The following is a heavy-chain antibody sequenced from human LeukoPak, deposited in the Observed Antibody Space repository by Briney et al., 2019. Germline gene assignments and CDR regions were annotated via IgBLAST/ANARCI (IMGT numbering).Heavy chain of an antibody. D-gene: IGHD3-22*01. CDR3: AIQYGYDSSGYYDY. V-gene: IGHV3-23*01. CDR1: GFTFSSYA. Sequence: TGGSLRLSCAASGFTFSSYAMNWVRQAPGKGLEWVSAISGSGGSTYYADSVKGRFTTSRDNSKNTLYLQMNSLRAEDTAVYYCAIQYGYDSSGYYDYWGQGSQVTVSS. J-gene: IGHJ4*02. CDR2: ISGSGGST.